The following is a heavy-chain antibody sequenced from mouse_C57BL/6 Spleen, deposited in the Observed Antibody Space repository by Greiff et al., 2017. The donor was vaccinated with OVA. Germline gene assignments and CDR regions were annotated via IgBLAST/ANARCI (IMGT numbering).Heavy chain of an antibody. Sequence: EVQLQESGPELVKPGASVKIPCKASGYTFTDYNMDWVKQSHGKSLEWIGDINPNNGGTIYNQKFKGKATLTVDKSSSTAYMELRSLTSEDTAVYYCARTFYDYDENYFDYWGQGTTLTVSS. CDR3: ARTFYDYDENYFDY. CDR1: GYTFTDYN. V-gene: IGHV1-18*01. J-gene: IGHJ2*01. D-gene: IGHD2-4*01. CDR2: INPNNGGT.